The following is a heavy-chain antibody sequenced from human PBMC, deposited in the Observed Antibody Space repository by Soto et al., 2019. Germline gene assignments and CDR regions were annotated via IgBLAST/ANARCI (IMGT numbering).Heavy chain of an antibody. V-gene: IGHV3-13*01. D-gene: IGHD3-9*01. CDR2: IGTAGDT. CDR1: GFTFSSYD. Sequence: GGSLRLSCAASGFTFSSYDMHWVRQATGKGLEWVSAIGTAGDTYYPGSVKGRFTISRENAKNSLYLQMNSLRAGDTAVYYCARARNYYDILTGYYFFDYWGQGTLVTVSS. J-gene: IGHJ4*02. CDR3: ARARNYYDILTGYYFFDY.